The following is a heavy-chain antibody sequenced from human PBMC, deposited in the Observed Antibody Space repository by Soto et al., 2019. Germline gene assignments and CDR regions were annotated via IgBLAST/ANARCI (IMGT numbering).Heavy chain of an antibody. CDR1: GFTFSRYW. V-gene: IGHV3-7*01. D-gene: IGHD5-18*01. CDR3: ARGDTPMITGMDSVDI. CDR2: IKQDGTEK. Sequence: EVQLVESGGGLVQPGGSLRLSCAASGFTFSRYWMNWVRQAPGKGLEWVANIKQDGTEKNYVDSVKGRFTISRDNARNSLYLQMDSLRAEDTAVYFCARGDTPMITGMDSVDIWGQGTMVTVSS. J-gene: IGHJ3*02.